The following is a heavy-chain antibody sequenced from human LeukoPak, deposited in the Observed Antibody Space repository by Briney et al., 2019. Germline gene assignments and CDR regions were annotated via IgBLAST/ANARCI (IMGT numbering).Heavy chain of an antibody. CDR3: AKDHYVSGRYDAFDI. D-gene: IGHD3-10*01. Sequence: GGSLRLSCAASGFTFSSYAMSWVRQAPGEGLEWVSSITTSGGSTYSADSVKGRFTISRDNAKNTLYLQMNSLRAEDTAVYYCAKDHYVSGRYDAFDIWDQGTMVTVSS. CDR1: GFTFSSYA. CDR2: ITTSGGST. V-gene: IGHV3-23*01. J-gene: IGHJ3*02.